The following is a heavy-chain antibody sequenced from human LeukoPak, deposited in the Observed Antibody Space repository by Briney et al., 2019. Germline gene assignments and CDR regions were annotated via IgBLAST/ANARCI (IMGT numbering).Heavy chain of an antibody. D-gene: IGHD1-26*01. Sequence: PGGSLSLSCAASGFTFISYAMTWVRQAPGKGLEWVSVISGSGGSTDYADSVKGRFIISRDNSKNTLYLQMNSLRAEDTAVYYCAKVKGELYTGSFGDYWGQGTLVTVSS. CDR2: ISGSGGST. V-gene: IGHV3-23*01. CDR1: GFTFISYA. J-gene: IGHJ4*02. CDR3: AKVKGELYTGSFGDY.